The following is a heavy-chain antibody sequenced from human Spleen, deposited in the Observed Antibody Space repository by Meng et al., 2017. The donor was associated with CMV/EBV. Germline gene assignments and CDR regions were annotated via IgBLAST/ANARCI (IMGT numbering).Heavy chain of an antibody. CDR1: GGSFSGHY. CDR3: ARGNYFDSSAYYYYFDY. CDR2: INHRGST. J-gene: IGHJ4*02. V-gene: IGHV4-34*01. Sequence: SETLSLTCAAYGGSFSGHYWSWIRQPPGKGLEWIGKINHRGSTKDNPSLKSRVTISVDTSKNQFSLKLSSVTAADTAVYYCARGNYFDSSAYYYYFDYWGQGTLVTVSS. D-gene: IGHD3-22*01.